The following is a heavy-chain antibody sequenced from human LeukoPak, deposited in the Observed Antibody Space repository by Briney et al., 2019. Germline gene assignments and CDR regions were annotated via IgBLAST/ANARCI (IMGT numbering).Heavy chain of an antibody. CDR2: IIPIFGTA. CDR1: GGTFSSYA. CDR3: ARARIAAAGKRASFDY. J-gene: IGHJ4*02. Sequence: GASVKVSCKASGGTFSSYAISWVRQAPGQGLEWMGGIIPIFGTANYAQKFQGRVTITTDESTSTAYMELSSLRSEDTAVYYCARARIAAAGKRASFDYWGQGTLVTVSS. V-gene: IGHV1-69*05. D-gene: IGHD6-13*01.